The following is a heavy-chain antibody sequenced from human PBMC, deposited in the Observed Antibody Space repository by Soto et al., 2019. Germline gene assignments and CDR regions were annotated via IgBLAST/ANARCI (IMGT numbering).Heavy chain of an antibody. CDR2: IIPIFGTA. V-gene: IGHV1-69*13. Sequence: ASVKVSCKASGGTFSSYAISWVRQAPGQGLEWMGGIIPIFGTANYAQKFQGRVTITADESTSTAYMELSSLRSEDTAVYYCARGTMKTYGMDVWGQGTTVTVSS. CDR3: ARGTMKTYGMDV. J-gene: IGHJ6*02. CDR1: GGTFSSYA. D-gene: IGHD3-22*01.